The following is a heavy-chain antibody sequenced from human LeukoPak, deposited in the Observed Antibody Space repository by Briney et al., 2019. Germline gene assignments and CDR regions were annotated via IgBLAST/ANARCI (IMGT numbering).Heavy chain of an antibody. D-gene: IGHD3-22*01. CDR1: GYTLTSYD. CDR3: ARVRAKRMIGVMDV. CDR2: MNPNSGNT. Sequence: ASVKDSRMASGYTLTSYDINGVRPATGQGLEWMGRMNPNSGNTDYAQRLQGRVTMTRNTSISTAYMKQSSLRSEDAAVYYCARVRAKRMIGVMDVWGQRTTVTVSS. J-gene: IGHJ6*02. V-gene: IGHV1-8*01.